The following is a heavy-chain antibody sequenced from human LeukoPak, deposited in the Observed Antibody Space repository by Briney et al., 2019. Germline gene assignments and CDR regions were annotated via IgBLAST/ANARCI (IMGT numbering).Heavy chain of an antibody. V-gene: IGHV3-23*01. D-gene: IGHD3-16*01. CDR1: GFTFSNSA. CDR2: IGTSDTST. Sequence: GGSLRLSCVASGFTFSNSAMSWVLQAPGKGLEWVSGIGTSDTSTYYADSVKGRFTVSRDNSKNTLYLQMNSLRAEDTAAYYCARGRGGDYWGQGNLVTVS. J-gene: IGHJ4*02. CDR3: ARGRGGDY.